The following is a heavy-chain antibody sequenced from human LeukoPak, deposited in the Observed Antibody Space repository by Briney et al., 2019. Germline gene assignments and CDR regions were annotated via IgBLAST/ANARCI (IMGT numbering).Heavy chain of an antibody. CDR2: ISNTGSYT. Sequence: PGGSLRLSCAASGFTFSGYSLTWVRQAPGKGLEWVSSISNTGSYTYHLDSVKGRFTIPRDNAKNSLYLQMNSLRAEDTAVYYCATPLDYYDSSGYHQGGDWGQGTLVTVSS. V-gene: IGHV3-21*04. J-gene: IGHJ4*02. CDR3: ATPLDYYDSSGYHQGGD. CDR1: GFTFSGYS. D-gene: IGHD3-22*01.